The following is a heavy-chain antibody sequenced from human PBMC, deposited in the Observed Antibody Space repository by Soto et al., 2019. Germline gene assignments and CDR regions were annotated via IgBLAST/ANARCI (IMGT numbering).Heavy chain of an antibody. CDR3: AKGGSSGWYLEYFQH. CDR2: ISGSGGST. J-gene: IGHJ1*01. CDR1: GFTFSSYA. V-gene: IGHV3-23*01. Sequence: EVQLLESGGGLVQPGGSLRLSCAASGFTFSSYAMSWVRQAPGKGLEWGSAISGSGGSTYYADSVKGRFTISRDNSKNTLYLQMNSLRAEDTAVYYCAKGGSSGWYLEYFQHWGQGTLVTVSS. D-gene: IGHD6-19*01.